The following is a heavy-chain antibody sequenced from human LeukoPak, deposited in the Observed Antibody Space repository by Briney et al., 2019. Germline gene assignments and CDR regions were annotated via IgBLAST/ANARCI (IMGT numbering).Heavy chain of an antibody. Sequence: GGSLRLSCAASGFTFSSYWMSWVRQAPGKGLEWVSAISGSGGSTYYADSVKGRFTISRDNSKNTLYLQMNSLRAEDTAVYYCAKDFVVVPAAMWFSYYYYMDVWGKGTTVTVSS. J-gene: IGHJ6*03. D-gene: IGHD2-2*01. CDR1: GFTFSSYW. V-gene: IGHV3-23*01. CDR3: AKDFVVVPAAMWFSYYYYMDV. CDR2: ISGSGGST.